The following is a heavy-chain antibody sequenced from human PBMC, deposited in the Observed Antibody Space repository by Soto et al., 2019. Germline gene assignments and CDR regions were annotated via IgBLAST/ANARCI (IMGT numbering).Heavy chain of an antibody. V-gene: IGHV3-30*18. D-gene: IGHD1-26*01. CDR2: ISYDGSNK. Sequence: PVGSLRLYCADSGFTLSSYGMHWVRQAPGKGLEWVAVISYDGSNKYYADSVKGRFTISRDNSKNTLYLQMNSLRAEDTAVYYCAKDVVVGATTGLGDYYYYYGMDVWGQGTTVTVSS. J-gene: IGHJ6*02. CDR3: AKDVVVGATTGLGDYYYYYGMDV. CDR1: GFTLSSYG.